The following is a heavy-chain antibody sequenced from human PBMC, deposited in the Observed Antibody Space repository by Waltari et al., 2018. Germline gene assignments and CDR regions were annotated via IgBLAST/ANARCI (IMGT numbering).Heavy chain of an antibody. D-gene: IGHD2-21*01. CDR2: SSDGGVYT. CDR1: GFTSFNYF. CDR3: AKGFEDLLPFDH. Sequence: EVQLVESGGGLVQPGGSLGLSCAASGFTSFNYFFSWVRQAPGKGLEWISASSDGGVYTYYADSVEGRFTISRDSSKNTIYLQMNSLRVEDTALYYCAKGFEDLLPFDHWGQGTQVTVSS. V-gene: IGHV3-23*04. J-gene: IGHJ4*02.